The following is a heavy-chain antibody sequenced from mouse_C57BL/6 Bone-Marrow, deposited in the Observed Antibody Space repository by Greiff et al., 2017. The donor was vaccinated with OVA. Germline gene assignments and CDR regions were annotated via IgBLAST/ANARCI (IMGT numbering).Heavy chain of an antibody. V-gene: IGHV14-4*01. CDR3: ITTRVRAWFTG. Sequence: VQLQQSGAELVRPGASVKLSCTASGYNFKDDYMHWVKQRPGQGLEWIGWIDPENGDTEYASKFQGKATITAATSSNTAYLQLGSLTSEDTAVYYWITTRVRAWFTGWGPGTLVTVST. CDR2: IDPENGDT. D-gene: IGHD2-12*01. CDR1: GYNFKDDY. J-gene: IGHJ3*01.